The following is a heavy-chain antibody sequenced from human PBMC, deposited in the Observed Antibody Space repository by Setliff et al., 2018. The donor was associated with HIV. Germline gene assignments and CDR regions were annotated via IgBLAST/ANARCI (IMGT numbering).Heavy chain of an antibody. J-gene: IGHJ3*01. V-gene: IGHV5-51*01. CDR3: ARPRSSGSIDAFDF. CDR2: IYPGDSDP. D-gene: IGHD2-15*01. CDR1: GYSFIRYW. Sequence: GESLKISCKGSGYSFIRYWIGWVRQMPGKGLEWMGIIYPGDSDPRYSPSFQGQVTISADKSISTAYLQWSSLKASDTAIYYCARPRSSGSIDAFDFWGQGTMVTVSS.